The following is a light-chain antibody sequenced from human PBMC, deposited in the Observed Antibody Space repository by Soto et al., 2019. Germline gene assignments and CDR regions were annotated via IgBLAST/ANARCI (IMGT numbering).Light chain of an antibody. J-gene: IGKJ3*01. CDR1: QSVSSSY. CDR2: GAS. Sequence: EIVLTQSPGTLSLSPGERATLSCRASQSVSSSYLAWYQQNPGQPPRLLIYGASSRATGISDRFSGSGSGTDFTLTISRLEPEDFAVCYCQQYGSSPLTFGPGTKVDIK. V-gene: IGKV3-20*01. CDR3: QQYGSSPLT.